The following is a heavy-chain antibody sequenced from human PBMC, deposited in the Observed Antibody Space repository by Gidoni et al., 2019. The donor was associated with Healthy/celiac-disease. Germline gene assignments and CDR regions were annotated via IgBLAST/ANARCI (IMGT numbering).Heavy chain of an antibody. CDR1: GGTFSSYA. V-gene: IGHV1-69*01. D-gene: IGHD3-10*01. CDR3: ARDRYYYGSGSYYNRHNWFDP. CDR2: IIPIFGTA. Sequence: QVQLVQSGAEVKKPGSSVKVSCKASGGTFSSYAISWGRQAPGQGLEWMGGIIPIFGTANYAQKFQGRVTITADESTSTAYMELSSLRSEDTAVYYCARDRYYYGSGSYYNRHNWFDPWGQGTLVTVSS. J-gene: IGHJ5*02.